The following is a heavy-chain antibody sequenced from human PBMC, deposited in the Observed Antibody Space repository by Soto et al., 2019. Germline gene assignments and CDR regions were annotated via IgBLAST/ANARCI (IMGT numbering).Heavy chain of an antibody. CDR3: AKDHASSGWPTFDS. D-gene: IGHD6-19*01. J-gene: IGHJ4*02. Sequence: EVQLLESEGGLLQPGGSLRLSCAASGFSITSSAMSWVRQAPGEGLEWVASITRDGRTYYADSVIGRFAISRDTSKNTLDLQMNSLRVDDTAMYYCAKDHASSGWPTFDSWGQGTLVTVSS. V-gene: IGHV3-23*01. CDR2: ITRDGRT. CDR1: GFSITSSA.